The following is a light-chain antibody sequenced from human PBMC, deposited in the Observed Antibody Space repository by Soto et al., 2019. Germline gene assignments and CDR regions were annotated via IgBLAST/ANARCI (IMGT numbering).Light chain of an antibody. CDR2: GAS. V-gene: IGKV3-20*01. CDR1: QTVSSSS. Sequence: EIVLTQSPGTLSLSPGERATLSCRASQTVSSSSLGWYQQKPGQAPRLLIYGASGRATGIPDRFSGSGSGTDFTLTISRLEPEDFAVYYCQQHGSSPYTFGQGTPLEI. CDR3: QQHGSSPYT. J-gene: IGKJ2*01.